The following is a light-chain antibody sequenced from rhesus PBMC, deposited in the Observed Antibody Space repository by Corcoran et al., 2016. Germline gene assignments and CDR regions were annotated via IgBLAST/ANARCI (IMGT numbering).Light chain of an antibody. CDR2: GAS. V-gene: IGKV3-24*01. CDR1: QSVSSS. Sequence: EIVMTQSPATLSLSPGQRATLSCRASQSVSSSLAWYQQKPGTAPRLLIYGASSRATGIPDRFSGSGVGTDFTLPISSLEPEDVGVYYCLQHSNWPCTFGQGTKVEIK. J-gene: IGKJ1*01. CDR3: LQHSNWPCT.